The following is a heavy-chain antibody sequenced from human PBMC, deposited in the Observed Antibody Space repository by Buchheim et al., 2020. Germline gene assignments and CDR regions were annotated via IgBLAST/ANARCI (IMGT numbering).Heavy chain of an antibody. V-gene: IGHV3-30*18. J-gene: IGHJ4*02. CDR2: ISYDGSNK. Sequence: QVQLVESGGGVVQPGRSLRLSCAASGFTFSSYGMHWVRQAPGRGLEWVAVISYDGSNKYYADSVTGRFTISRDNSQNTLYLQMNSLRSEDTAVYYCAKDLRGLFDYWGQGTL. CDR1: GFTFSSYG. CDR3: AKDLRGLFDY.